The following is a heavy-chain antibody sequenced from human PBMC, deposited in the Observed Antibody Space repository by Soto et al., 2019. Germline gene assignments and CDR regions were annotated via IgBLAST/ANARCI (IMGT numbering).Heavy chain of an antibody. D-gene: IGHD2-15*01. CDR3: ARGIATGQLDP. CDR2: INPDNGNT. Sequence: ASVKVSRKDSGYTFTRHTMNWVRQAPGQRLEWMGWINPDNGNTKSSQKFQDRVIITRDTCASTAYVDLSSLRSEGTAVYYCARGIATGQLDPWGQGTLVTVSS. V-gene: IGHV1-3*01. CDR1: GYTFTRHT. J-gene: IGHJ5*02.